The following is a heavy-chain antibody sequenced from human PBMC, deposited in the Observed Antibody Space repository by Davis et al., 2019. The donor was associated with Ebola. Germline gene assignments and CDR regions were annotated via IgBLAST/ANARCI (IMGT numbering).Heavy chain of an antibody. V-gene: IGHV3-66*01. J-gene: IGHJ4*02. D-gene: IGHD6-13*01. Sequence: GGSLRLSCAASGFTVSSNYMSWVRQAPAKGLEWVSVIYSGGSTYYADSVKGRFTISRDNSKNTLYLQMNSLRAEDTAVYYCARDRDSSSWYIDYWGQGTLVTVSS. CDR2: IYSGGST. CDR3: ARDRDSSSWYIDY. CDR1: GFTVSSNY.